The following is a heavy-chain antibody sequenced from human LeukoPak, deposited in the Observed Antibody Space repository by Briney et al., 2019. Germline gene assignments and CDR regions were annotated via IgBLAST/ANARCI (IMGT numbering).Heavy chain of an antibody. CDR2: ISYDGSNK. J-gene: IGHJ4*02. Sequence: GRSLRLSCAASGFTFSSYAMHWVRQAPGKGLEWVAVISYDGSNKYYADSVKGRFTISRDNSKNTLYLQMNSLRAEDTAVYYCARDFDYGGQGTLVTVSS. CDR1: GFTFSSYA. CDR3: ARDFDY. V-gene: IGHV3-30-3*01.